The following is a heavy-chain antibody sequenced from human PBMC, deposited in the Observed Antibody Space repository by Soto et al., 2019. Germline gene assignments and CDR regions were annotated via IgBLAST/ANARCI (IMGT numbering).Heavy chain of an antibody. V-gene: IGHV5-51*01. J-gene: IGHJ6*02. CDR2: IYPGDSNT. D-gene: IGHD3-3*01. CDR1: GYSFTSYW. CDR3: ARHAYDFWSGHPNPRYYYGMDV. Sequence: GESLKISCKGSGYSFTSYWIGWVRQKPGKGLEWMGIIYPGDSNTRYSPSLQGQVTISVDKSISTAYLQWSSLKATDTAMYYCARHAYDFWSGHPNPRYYYGMDVWGQGTTVTVSS.